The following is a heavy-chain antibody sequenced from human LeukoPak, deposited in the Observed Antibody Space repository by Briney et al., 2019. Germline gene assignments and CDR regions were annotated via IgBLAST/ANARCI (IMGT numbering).Heavy chain of an antibody. V-gene: IGHV3-21*01. CDR3: ARFPAAVPVAAPDDAFDI. D-gene: IGHD2-2*01. CDR2: ISSSSTYI. J-gene: IGHJ3*02. CDR1: GFIFRNYS. Sequence: PGGSLRLSCAASGFIFRNYSMNWVRQAPGKGLEWVSSISSSSTYIPYADSVKGRFTISRDNAKNSLYLQMNRLRAEDTAVYYCARFPAAVPVAAPDDAFDIWGQGTMVTVSS.